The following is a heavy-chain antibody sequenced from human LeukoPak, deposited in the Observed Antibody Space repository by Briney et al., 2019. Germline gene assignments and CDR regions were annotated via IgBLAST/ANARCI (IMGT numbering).Heavy chain of an antibody. J-gene: IGHJ4*02. V-gene: IGHV3-23*01. CDR1: GFTFSSYA. D-gene: IGHD2-2*01. CDR3: AKYVVPAASVGDFDY. CDR2: ISSSSSTI. Sequence: GGSLRLSCAASGFTFSSYAMSWVRQAPGKGLEWVSYISSSSSTIYYADSVKGRFTISRDNSKNTLYLQMNSLRAEDTAVYYCAKYVVPAASVGDFDYWGQGTLVTVSS.